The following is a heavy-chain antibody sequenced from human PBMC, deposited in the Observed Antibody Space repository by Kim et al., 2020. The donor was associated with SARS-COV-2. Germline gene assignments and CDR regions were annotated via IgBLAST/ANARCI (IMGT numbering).Heavy chain of an antibody. CDR2: ISYDGSNK. D-gene: IGHD3-22*01. Sequence: GGSLRLSCAASGFTFSSYGMHWVRQAPGKGLEWVAVISYDGSNKYYADSVKGRFTISRDNSKNTLYLQMNSLRAEDTAVYYCAKGGYYDSSGFIGDAFDIWGQGTMVTVSS. CDR1: GFTFSSYG. V-gene: IGHV3-30*18. J-gene: IGHJ3*02. CDR3: AKGGYYDSSGFIGDAFDI.